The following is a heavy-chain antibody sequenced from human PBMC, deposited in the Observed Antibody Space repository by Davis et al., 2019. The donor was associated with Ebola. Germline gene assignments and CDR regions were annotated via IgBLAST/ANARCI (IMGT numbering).Heavy chain of an antibody. J-gene: IGHJ2*01. Sequence: MPSETLSLTCTVSGGSVSSFYWSWIRQPPGRGLEWIGYIYSSGSTDYNPSLKSRVTISLDTSKNQFSLRLNSVTAAVTAVYYCARDKKIVRWYFDLWGRGTPVTVSS. D-gene: IGHD3-16*02. CDR2: IYSSGST. CDR3: ARDKKIVRWYFDL. CDR1: GGSVSSFY. V-gene: IGHV4-59*02.